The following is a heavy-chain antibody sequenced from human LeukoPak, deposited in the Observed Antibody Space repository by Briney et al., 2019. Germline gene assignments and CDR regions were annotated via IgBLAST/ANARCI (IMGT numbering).Heavy chain of an antibody. D-gene: IGHD1-14*01. J-gene: IGHJ4*02. CDR3: ARDSYRALEY. CDR2: INQDGGEK. CDR1: GFTFSSHW. V-gene: IGHV3-7*01. Sequence: PGGSLRLSCAASGFTFSSHWMNWVRQAPGKGLEWVAHINQDGGEKYYVDSVKGRFTISRDNAKNSLYLRMNSLRAEDTAVYYCARDSYRALEYWGQGTLVTVSS.